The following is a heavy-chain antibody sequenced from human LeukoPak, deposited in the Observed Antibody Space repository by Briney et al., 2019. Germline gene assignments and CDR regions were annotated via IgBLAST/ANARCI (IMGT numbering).Heavy chain of an antibody. CDR1: GYTFTNYA. J-gene: IGHJ6*02. Sequence: GASVKVSCKASGYTFTNYAIHWVRQAPGQGLEWMGWINTDNGNRKYAQKFQGRVTIASDTSANTVNMELTSLRSEDTAVYFCARDEALTTSYGMDVWGQGTTVTVSS. CDR2: INTDNGNR. V-gene: IGHV1-3*04. D-gene: IGHD2/OR15-2a*01. CDR3: ARDEALTTSYGMDV.